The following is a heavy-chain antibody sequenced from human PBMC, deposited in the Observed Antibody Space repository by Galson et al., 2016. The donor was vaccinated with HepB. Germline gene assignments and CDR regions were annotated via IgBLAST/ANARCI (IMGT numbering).Heavy chain of an antibody. D-gene: IGHD6-13*01. CDR2: ISHSGGTT. V-gene: IGHV3-23*01. CDR1: EFTFSSYA. Sequence: SLRLSCAASEFTFSSYAMAWVRQAPGKELEWVSGISHSGGTTYYEDSVKGRFTVSRDNSKNTLSLQMSSLRAEDTAVYYCAKDLWVRQQLAYYFDYWGQGTLVTVSS. CDR3: AKDLWVRQQLAYYFDY. J-gene: IGHJ4*02.